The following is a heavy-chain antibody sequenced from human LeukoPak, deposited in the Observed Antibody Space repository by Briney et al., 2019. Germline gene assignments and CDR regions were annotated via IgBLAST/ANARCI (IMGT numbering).Heavy chain of an antibody. CDR1: GYSFTSYD. CDR3: ARGSRGLADPEFDY. D-gene: IGHD1-14*01. J-gene: IGHJ4*02. CDR2: MNPNNGNT. V-gene: IGHV1-8*01. Sequence: ASVKVSCKTSGYSFTSYDINWVRQAPGQGLEWMGWMNPNNGNTGYAQRFQGRVTMTRDTSTSTVYMELSSLRSEDTAVYYCARGSRGLADPEFDYWGQGTLVTVSS.